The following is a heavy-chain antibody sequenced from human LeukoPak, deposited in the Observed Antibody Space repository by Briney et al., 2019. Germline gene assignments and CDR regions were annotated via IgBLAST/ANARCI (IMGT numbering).Heavy chain of an antibody. V-gene: IGHV3-11*06. CDR2: ISSGSSYT. CDR3: ARGGSYSDSHFFDY. D-gene: IGHD1-26*01. CDR1: GFTFSDYY. J-gene: IGHJ4*02. Sequence: GGSLRLSCAASGFTFSDYYMNWIRQASGKGLEWVSYISSGSSYTNYADSVKGRFTISRDNAKNSLYLQMNSLRAEDTAVYYCARGGSYSDSHFFDYWGQGTLVTVSS.